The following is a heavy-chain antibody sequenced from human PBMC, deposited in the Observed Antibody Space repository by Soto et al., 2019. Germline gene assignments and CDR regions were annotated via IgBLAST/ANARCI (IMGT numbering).Heavy chain of an antibody. D-gene: IGHD2-15*01. CDR3: VRGVIAANCFDY. J-gene: IGHJ4*02. Sequence: EVQLAESGGGLAQPGGSLRLSCAASGFTFNSYWMHWVRQVPGKGLVWVSRINNDGSTTNYADSVKGRFTISRDNARNTVYLQMNSLRADDTAVYYCVRGVIAANCFDYWGQGTLVTVSS. CDR1: GFTFNSYW. V-gene: IGHV3-74*01. CDR2: INNDGSTT.